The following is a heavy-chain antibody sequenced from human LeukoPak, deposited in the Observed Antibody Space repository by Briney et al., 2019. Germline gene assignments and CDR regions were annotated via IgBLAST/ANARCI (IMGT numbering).Heavy chain of an antibody. CDR2: ISWNSGSV. CDR1: GFTFDDCA. J-gene: IGHJ3*02. CDR3: AKDKAAAIEDAFDI. V-gene: IGHV3-9*01. Sequence: GGSLRLSCAASGFTFDDCAMHWVRQAPGKGLEWVSGISWNSGSVGYADSVKGRFTISRDNAKNSLYLQMNSLRAEDTALYYCAKDKAAAIEDAFDIWGQGTMVTVSS. D-gene: IGHD6-13*01.